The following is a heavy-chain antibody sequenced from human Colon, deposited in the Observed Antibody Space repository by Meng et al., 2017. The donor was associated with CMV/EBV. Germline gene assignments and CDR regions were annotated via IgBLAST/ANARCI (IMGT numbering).Heavy chain of an antibody. Sequence: GESLKISCAVSGFSLSDYWMNWVRQAPGKGLEWVANIKQDGSDENYVDSVKGRFTVSRDNAKNSLYLQMNTLRDEDTALYYCAKDYMSACDSWGRGTLVTVSS. J-gene: IGHJ4*02. D-gene: IGHD2-21*01. V-gene: IGHV3-7*03. CDR3: AKDYMSACDS. CDR2: IKQDGSDE. CDR1: GFSLSDYW.